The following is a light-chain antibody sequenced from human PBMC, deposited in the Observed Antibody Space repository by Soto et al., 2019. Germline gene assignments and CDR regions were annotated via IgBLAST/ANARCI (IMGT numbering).Light chain of an antibody. V-gene: IGLV1-40*01. Sequence: QSVLTQPPSVSGAPGQRVTISCTGSSSNIGAVHWYQLLPGTAPKLLIYDNNNRPSGVPDRFSGSKSGTSASLAITGLQAEDEADYYCQSYDSSLSGSVFGGGTKLTVL. CDR2: DNN. J-gene: IGLJ2*01. CDR3: QSYDSSLSGSV. CDR1: SSNIGAV.